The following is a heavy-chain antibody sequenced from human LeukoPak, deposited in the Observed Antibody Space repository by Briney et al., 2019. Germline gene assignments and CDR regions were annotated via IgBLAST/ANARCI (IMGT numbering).Heavy chain of an antibody. CDR1: GGSVSSSSHY. D-gene: IGHD1-26*01. CDR3: ARLDWATIYFDY. CDR2: IYYSGST. J-gene: IGHJ4*02. Sequence: SETLSLTCTVSGGSVSSSSHYWGWIRQPPGKGLEWIGSIYYSGSTYYNPSLKSRVTISIDTSKNQFSLKLSSVTAADTAVYYCARLDWATIYFDYWGQGPLVTVSS. V-gene: IGHV4-39*01.